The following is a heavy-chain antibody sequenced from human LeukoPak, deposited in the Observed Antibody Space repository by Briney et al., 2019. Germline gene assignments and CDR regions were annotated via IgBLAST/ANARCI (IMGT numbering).Heavy chain of an antibody. CDR1: GYTFTSYD. V-gene: IGHV1-8*01. D-gene: IGHD2-15*01. Sequence: ASVKVSCKASGYTFTSYDINWVRQATGQGLEWMGWMNPNSGNTGYAQKFQGRVTMTRNTSISTAYMELSSLGSEDTAVYYCARSSVGAASLDYWGQGTLVTVSS. CDR2: MNPNSGNT. CDR3: ARSSVGAASLDY. J-gene: IGHJ4*02.